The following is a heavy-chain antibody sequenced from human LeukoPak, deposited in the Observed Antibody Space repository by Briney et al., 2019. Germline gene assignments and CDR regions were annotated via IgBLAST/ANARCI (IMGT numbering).Heavy chain of an antibody. J-gene: IGHJ6*02. CDR3: ARDPQHSMDV. V-gene: IGHV3-23*01. CDR1: GFTFSSYA. Sequence: GGSLRLSCAASGFTFSSYAMSWVSQAPGKGLEWVSAIRGSGGSTYYADSVKGRFTISRDNSKNTLYLQMNSLRAEDTAVYYCARDPQHSMDVWGQGTTITVSS. D-gene: IGHD6-13*01. CDR2: IRGSGGST.